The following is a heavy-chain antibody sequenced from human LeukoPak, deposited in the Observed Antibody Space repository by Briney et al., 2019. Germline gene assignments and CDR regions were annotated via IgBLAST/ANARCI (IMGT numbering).Heavy chain of an antibody. Sequence: GGSLRLSCAASGFTFDDYGMSWVRQAPGKGLEWVSGINWNGGSTGYADSVKGRFTIPRDNAKNSLYLQMNSLRAEDTALYYCERDQGGWYGLYYWGQGTLVTVSS. CDR2: INWNGGST. V-gene: IGHV3-20*04. D-gene: IGHD6-19*01. J-gene: IGHJ4*02. CDR3: ERDQGGWYGLYY. CDR1: GFTFDDYG.